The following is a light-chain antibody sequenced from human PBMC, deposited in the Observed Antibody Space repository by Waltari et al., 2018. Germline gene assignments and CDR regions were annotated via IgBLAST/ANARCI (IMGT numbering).Light chain of an antibody. J-gene: IGLJ3*02. V-gene: IGLV1-44*01. CDR1: SSNIGTNT. CDR2: SNN. CDR3: AAWDDSLHGLV. Sequence: QSVLTQPPSASGTPGQRVTVSCSGSSSNIGTNTVNWYQQLPGTAPKLLIHSNNQWPSGVPDRFSGSKSGTSASLAISGLQSEDVADYYCAAWDDSLHGLVFGGGTKLTVL.